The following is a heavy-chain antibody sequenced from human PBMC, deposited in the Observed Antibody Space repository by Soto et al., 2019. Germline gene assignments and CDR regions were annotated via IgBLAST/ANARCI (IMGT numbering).Heavy chain of an antibody. V-gene: IGHV3-30*18. CDR1: GFTFSSYG. D-gene: IGHD1-26*01. J-gene: IGHJ6*02. CDR3: AKDFEGEVGATVGMDV. Sequence: QVQLVESGGGVVQPGRSLRLSCAASGFTFSSYGMHWVRQAPGKGLEWVAVISYDGSNKYYADSVKGRFTISRDNSKNTLYLQMNRLRAEDTAVYYCAKDFEGEVGATVGMDVWGQGTTVTVSS. CDR2: ISYDGSNK.